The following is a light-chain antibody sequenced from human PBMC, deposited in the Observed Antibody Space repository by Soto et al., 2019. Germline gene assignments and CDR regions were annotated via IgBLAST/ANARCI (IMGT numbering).Light chain of an antibody. CDR2: GAS. CDR1: QSVSSSY. J-gene: IGKJ2*01. CDR3: QQYGSSPYT. V-gene: IGKV3-20*01. Sequence: EIVLTQSPGTLSLSPGERATLSCRASQSVSSSYLAWYQQKPGQAPRLLIYGASSRATGIPDRFSCSVSGTDFTLTISRLEPVDFAVYYCQQYGSSPYTFGQGTKLEI.